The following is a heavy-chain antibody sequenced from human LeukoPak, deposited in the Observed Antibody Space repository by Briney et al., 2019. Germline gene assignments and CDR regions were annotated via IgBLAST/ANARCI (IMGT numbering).Heavy chain of an antibody. J-gene: IGHJ5*02. Sequence: PSETLSLTCAVYGGSFSGYYWSWIRQPPGKGLEWIGEINHSGSTNYNPSLKSRVTISVDTTKNQFSLKLSSVTAADTAVYYCARGPYYYGSGSYLHLPNWFDPWGQGTLVTVSS. CDR1: GGSFSGYY. D-gene: IGHD3-10*01. V-gene: IGHV4-34*01. CDR2: INHSGST. CDR3: ARGPYYYGSGSYLHLPNWFDP.